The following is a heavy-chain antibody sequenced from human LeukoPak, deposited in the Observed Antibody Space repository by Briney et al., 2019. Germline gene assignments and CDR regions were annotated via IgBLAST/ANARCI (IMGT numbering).Heavy chain of an antibody. CDR1: GGSISSYY. CDR3: ASSPTYYDFWSGYRGYYYGMDV. V-gene: IGHV4-59*08. CDR2: IYYSGST. J-gene: IGHJ6*02. Sequence: SETLSLTWTVSGGSISSYYWSWIRQPPGKGLEWIGYIYYSGSTNYNPSLKSRVTISVDTSKNQFSLKLSSVTAADTAVYYCASSPTYYDFWSGYRGYYYGMDVWGQGTTVTVSS. D-gene: IGHD3-3*01.